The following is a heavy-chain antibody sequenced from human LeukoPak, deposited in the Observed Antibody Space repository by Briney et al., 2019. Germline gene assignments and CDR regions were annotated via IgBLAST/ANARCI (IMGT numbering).Heavy chain of an antibody. J-gene: IGHJ6*02. V-gene: IGHV4-30-4*01. D-gene: IGHD2-2*02. Sequence: VKPSQTLSLTCTVSGGSISSGDYYWSWIRQPPGKGLEWIGYIYYSGSTYYNPSLKSRVTISVDTSKNQFSLKLNSVTAADTAVYYCARYQLLYPLSGTDVWGQGTTVTVSS. CDR3: ARYQLLYPLSGTDV. CDR1: GGSISSGDYY. CDR2: IYYSGST.